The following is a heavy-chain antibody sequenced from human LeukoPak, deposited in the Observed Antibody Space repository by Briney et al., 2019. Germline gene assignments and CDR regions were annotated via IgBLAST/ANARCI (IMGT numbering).Heavy chain of an antibody. D-gene: IGHD2-2*01. J-gene: IGHJ4*02. CDR1: GFTFSSYS. CDR2: ISGSATTT. CDR3: AKEAMYCRTDTRCHLH. V-gene: IGHV3-23*01. Sequence: GGSLRLSCAASGFTFSSYSMSWVRQAPGKGLEWVSAISGSATTTYYADSVKGRSTISRDNSKNTLYLQMNSLRAEDTAVYYCAKEAMYCRTDTRCHLHWGQGTLVTVSS.